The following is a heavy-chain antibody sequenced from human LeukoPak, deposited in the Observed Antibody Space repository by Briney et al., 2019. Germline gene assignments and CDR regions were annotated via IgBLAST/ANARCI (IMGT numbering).Heavy chain of an antibody. CDR2: IRYDGSNK. Sequence: GGSLRLSCAASGFTFSSYGMHWVRQAPGKGLEWVAFIRYDGSNKYYADSVKGRFTISRDNSKNTLYLQMNSLRAEDTAVYYCAREVYYYDSSGYYERPDYWGQGTLVTVSS. CDR3: AREVYYYDSSGYYERPDY. J-gene: IGHJ4*02. V-gene: IGHV3-30*02. CDR1: GFTFSSYG. D-gene: IGHD3-22*01.